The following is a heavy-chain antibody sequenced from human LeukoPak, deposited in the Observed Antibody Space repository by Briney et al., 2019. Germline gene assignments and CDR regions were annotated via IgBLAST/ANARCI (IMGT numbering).Heavy chain of an antibody. Sequence: RASETLSLTRTVSGYSISSGYYWGWIRQPPGKGLEWIGSIYHSGSTYYNPSLKSRVTISVDTSKNQFSLKLSSVTAADTAAYYCARGLDFWSGYPSDWGQGTLVTVSS. CDR1: GYSISSGYY. CDR3: ARGLDFWSGYPSD. V-gene: IGHV4-38-2*02. CDR2: IYHSGST. J-gene: IGHJ4*02. D-gene: IGHD3-3*01.